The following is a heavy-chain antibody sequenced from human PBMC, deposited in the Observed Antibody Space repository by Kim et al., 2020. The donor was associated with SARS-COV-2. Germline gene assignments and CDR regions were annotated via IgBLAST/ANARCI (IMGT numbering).Heavy chain of an antibody. V-gene: IGHV3-11*06. J-gene: IGHJ4*02. D-gene: IGHD3-22*01. CDR2: ISSSSSYT. Sequence: GGSLRLSCAASGFTFSDYYMSWIRQAPGKGLEWVSYISSSSSYTNYADSVKGRFTISRDNAKNSLYLQMNSLRAEDTAVYYCARVYYDSSGYYSWGQGTLVTVSS. CDR3: ARVYYDSSGYYS. CDR1: GFTFSDYY.